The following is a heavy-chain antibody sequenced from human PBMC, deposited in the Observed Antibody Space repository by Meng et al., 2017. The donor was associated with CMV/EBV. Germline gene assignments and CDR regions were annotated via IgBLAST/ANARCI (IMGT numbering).Heavy chain of an antibody. CDR3: ARDQRVLRFLEWLTGGWFDP. V-gene: IGHV1-69*10. Sequence: SYAISWGRQAPGQGLEWMGGIIPILGIANYEKKLQGRVTITADKSTSTAYMELSSLRSEDTAVYYCARDQRVLRFLEWLTGGWFDPWGQGTLVTVSS. J-gene: IGHJ5*02. CDR2: IIPILGIA. CDR1: SYA. D-gene: IGHD3-3*01.